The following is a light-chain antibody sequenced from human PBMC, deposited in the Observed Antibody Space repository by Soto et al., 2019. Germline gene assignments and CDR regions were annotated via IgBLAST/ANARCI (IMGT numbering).Light chain of an antibody. CDR2: DAS. Sequence: EIVLTQSPGTLSLSPGERATLSCRASQSVSNNYLAWYQQKPGQAPRLLIYDASKRATGIPARFNGSGSGTDFTLTISSLEPEDFAVYYCQQRSSWLTFGGGTKVDIK. CDR3: QQRSSWLT. V-gene: IGKV3D-20*02. J-gene: IGKJ4*01. CDR1: QSVSNNY.